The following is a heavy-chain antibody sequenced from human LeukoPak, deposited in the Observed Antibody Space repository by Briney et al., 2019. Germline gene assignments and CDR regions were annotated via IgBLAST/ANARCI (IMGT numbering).Heavy chain of an antibody. V-gene: IGHV3-53*01. J-gene: IGHJ5*02. CDR2: MYAGGTT. D-gene: IGHD6-19*01. CDR3: ARGSGSGWPLDR. CDR1: GVIVSRNF. Sequence: GGSLRLSCAASGVIVSRNFMSWVRQALGKGLQWVAIMYAGGTTDYSESVRGRFYISRDTSNNTLSLQMNSLRAEDTAVYYCARGSGSGWPLDRWGQGTLVTVSS.